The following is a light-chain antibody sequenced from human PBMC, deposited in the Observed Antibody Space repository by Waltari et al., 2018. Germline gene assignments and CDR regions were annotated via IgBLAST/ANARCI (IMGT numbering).Light chain of an antibody. Sequence: QSALTQPRSVSGSPGQSVTISCTGTSSDVGGYNYVSWYHQHPGKAPKLMIYDVSKRPSGVRDRFSGSKSGNTASLTISGIQAEDEADYYCCSYAGSYTWVFGGGTKLTVL. CDR3: CSYAGSYTWV. J-gene: IGLJ3*02. V-gene: IGLV2-11*01. CDR2: DVS. CDR1: SSDVGGYNY.